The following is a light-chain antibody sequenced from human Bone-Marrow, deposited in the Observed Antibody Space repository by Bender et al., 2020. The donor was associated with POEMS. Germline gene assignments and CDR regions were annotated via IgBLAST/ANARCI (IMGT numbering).Light chain of an antibody. CDR2: VNSDGSH. J-gene: IGLJ3*02. V-gene: IGLV4-69*01. CDR1: SGHTINA. Sequence: QLVLTQSPSASAPLGASVKLTCTLSSGHTINAIAWHQQQPEKGPRYLMKVNSDGSHSKGDGIPDRFSGSSSGAERYLTISSLQSEDEADYYCQTWGTGTWVFGGGTKLTVL. CDR3: QTWGTGTWV.